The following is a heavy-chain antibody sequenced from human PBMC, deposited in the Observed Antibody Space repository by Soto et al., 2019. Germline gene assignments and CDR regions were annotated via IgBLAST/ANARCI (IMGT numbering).Heavy chain of an antibody. V-gene: IGHV1-3*01. CDR1: GYTFTSYS. J-gene: IGHJ4*02. Sequence: GASVKVSCKASGYTFTSYSMHWVRQAPGQRLEWMGWINAGNGNTKYSQKFQGRVTITRDTSASTAYMELSSLRSEDTAVYYCARDSTSSELYSGYDPFDYWGQGTLVTVSS. CDR2: INAGNGNT. D-gene: IGHD5-12*01. CDR3: ARDSTSSELYSGYDPFDY.